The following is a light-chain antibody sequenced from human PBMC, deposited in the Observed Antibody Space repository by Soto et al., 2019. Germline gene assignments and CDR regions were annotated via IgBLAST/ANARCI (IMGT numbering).Light chain of an antibody. V-gene: IGKV3-20*01. CDR3: QQYGTSWWT. CDR2: GAS. J-gene: IGKJ1*01. CDR1: QSVNNNY. Sequence: EIVLTQSPGTLSVSPGDRATLSCRASQSVNNNYLAWYQQKPGQAPRLLIYGASSRATGIPDRFRGSGSVTDFTLTISRLEPEDFAVYFCQQYGTSWWTFGQGTKVDIK.